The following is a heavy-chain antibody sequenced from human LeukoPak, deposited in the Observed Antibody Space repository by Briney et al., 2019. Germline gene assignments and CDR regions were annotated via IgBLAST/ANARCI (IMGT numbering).Heavy chain of an antibody. D-gene: IGHD5-18*01. Sequence: GGSLRLSCAASGFTFSTYGMSWVRQAPGKGLEWVSAISGSGGSTYYADSVKGRFTISRDNSKNTLYLQMNSLRAEDTAVYYCAKDDRIQTRRYSYNYWGQGTLVTVSS. V-gene: IGHV3-23*01. CDR3: AKDDRIQTRRYSYNY. CDR2: ISGSGGST. CDR1: GFTFSTYG. J-gene: IGHJ4*02.